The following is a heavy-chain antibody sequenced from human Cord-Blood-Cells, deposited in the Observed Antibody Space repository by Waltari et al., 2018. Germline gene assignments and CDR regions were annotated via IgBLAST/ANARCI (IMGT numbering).Heavy chain of an antibody. J-gene: IGHJ3*02. CDR3: ASNTVVPAADAFDI. D-gene: IGHD2-2*01. V-gene: IGHV1-69*09. CDR1: GGTFSSYA. CDR2: IIPILGIA. Sequence: QVQLVQSGAEVKKPGSSVKVSCTASGGTFSSYAISWVRQAPGQGLEWMGKIIPILGIANYAQKFQGRVTITADKSTSTAYMELSSLRSEDTAVYYCASNTVVPAADAFDIWGQGTMVTVSS.